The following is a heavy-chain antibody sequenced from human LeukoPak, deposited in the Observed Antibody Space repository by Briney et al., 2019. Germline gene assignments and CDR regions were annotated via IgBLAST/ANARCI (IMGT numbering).Heavy chain of an antibody. J-gene: IGHJ4*02. CDR2: ISYDGSNK. V-gene: IGHV3-30*18. CDR1: GFTFSSYG. Sequence: GGSLRLSCAASGFTFSSYGMHWVRQAPGKGLEWVAVISYDGSNKYYADSVKGRFTISRDNSKNTLYLQMNSLRAEDTAVYYCAKDGREYSSSWYLDYWGQGTLVTVSS. D-gene: IGHD6-13*01. CDR3: AKDGREYSSSWYLDY.